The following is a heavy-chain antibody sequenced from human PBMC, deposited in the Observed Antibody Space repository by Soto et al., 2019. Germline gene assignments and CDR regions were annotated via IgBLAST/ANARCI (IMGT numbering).Heavy chain of an antibody. V-gene: IGHV1-3*01. Sequence: QVHLVQSGAEVKKPGASVKVSCKASGYIVTDYAIYWVRQAPGQSLEWMGWITPGNGKTRYSEKFQGRVTITWDTSATTAYMELSSLRSEDTAVYYCARGHSGWYYLGDNWGQGTLVTVSS. CDR2: ITPGNGKT. D-gene: IGHD6-19*01. CDR3: ARGHSGWYYLGDN. J-gene: IGHJ4*02. CDR1: GYIVTDYA.